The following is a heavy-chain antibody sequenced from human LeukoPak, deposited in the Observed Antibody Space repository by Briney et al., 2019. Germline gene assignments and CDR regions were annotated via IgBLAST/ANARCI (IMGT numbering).Heavy chain of an antibody. CDR1: GFTFSSYE. J-gene: IGHJ4*02. V-gene: IGHV3-48*03. CDR3: ARGVYTYGPRYYFDY. CDR2: ISSSGSTI. D-gene: IGHD5-18*01. Sequence: PGGSLRLSCAASGFTFSSYEMNWVRQAPGKGLEWVSYISSSGSTIYYADSVKGRFTISRDNSKNTLFLQMNSLRAEDTAVYYCARGVYTYGPRYYFDYWGQGTLVTVSS.